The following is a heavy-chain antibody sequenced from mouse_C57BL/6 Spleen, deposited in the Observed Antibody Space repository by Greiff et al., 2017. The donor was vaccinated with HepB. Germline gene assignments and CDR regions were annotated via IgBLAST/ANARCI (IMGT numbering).Heavy chain of an antibody. J-gene: IGHJ2*01. CDR1: GYTFTSYW. V-gene: IGHV1-69*01. D-gene: IGHD1-1*01. CDR2: IDPSDSYT. Sequence: VQLQQPGAELVMPGASVKLSCKASGYTFTSYWMHWVKQRPGQGLEWIGEIDPSDSYTNYNQKFKGKSTLTVDKSSSTAYMQLSSLTSEDSAVYYCARSHYYDSTLLDYWGQGTTLTVSS. CDR3: ARSHYYDSTLLDY.